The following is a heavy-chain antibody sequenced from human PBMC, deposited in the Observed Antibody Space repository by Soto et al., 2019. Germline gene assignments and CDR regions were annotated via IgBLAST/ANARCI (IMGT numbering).Heavy chain of an antibody. CDR2: IYSGGST. J-gene: IGHJ5*02. CDR1: GFTVSSNY. D-gene: IGHD6-13*01. Sequence: GGSLRLSCAASGFTVSSNYMSWVRQAPGKGLEWVSVIYSGGSTYYADSVKGRFTISRDNSKNTLYLQMNSLRAEDTAVYYCARGSPYSSSWRPNWFDPWGQGTLVTVSS. CDR3: ARGSPYSSSWRPNWFDP. V-gene: IGHV3-66*01.